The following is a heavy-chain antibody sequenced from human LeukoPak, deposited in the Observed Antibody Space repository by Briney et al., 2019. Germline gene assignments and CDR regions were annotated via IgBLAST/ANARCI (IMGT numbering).Heavy chain of an antibody. V-gene: IGHV1-18*01. J-gene: IGHJ4*02. CDR3: ARGYLSDIVVVPAAFDY. CDR2: ISAYNGNT. CDR1: GYTFTSYG. Sequence: ASVKFSCKASGYTFTSYGISWVRQAPGQGLEWMGWISAYNGNTNYAQKLQGRVTMTTDTSTSTAYMELRSLRSDDTAVYYCARGYLSDIVVVPAAFDYWGQGTLVTVSS. D-gene: IGHD2-2*01.